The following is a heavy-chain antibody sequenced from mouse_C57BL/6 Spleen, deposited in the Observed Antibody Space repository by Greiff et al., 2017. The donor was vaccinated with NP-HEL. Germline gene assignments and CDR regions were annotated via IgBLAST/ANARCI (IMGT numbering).Heavy chain of an antibody. CDR3: ASSTVVATNWYFDV. J-gene: IGHJ1*03. Sequence: DVHLVESGPGLVKPSQSLSLTCSVTGYSITSGYYWNWIRQFPGNKLEWMGYISYDGSNNYNPSLKNRISITRDTSKNQFFLKLNSVTTEDTATYYCASSTVVATNWYFDVWGTGTTVTVSS. D-gene: IGHD1-1*01. CDR2: ISYDGSN. CDR1: GYSITSGYY. V-gene: IGHV3-6*01.